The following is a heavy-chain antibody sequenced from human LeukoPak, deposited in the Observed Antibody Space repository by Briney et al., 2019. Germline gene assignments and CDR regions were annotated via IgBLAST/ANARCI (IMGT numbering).Heavy chain of an antibody. CDR3: ARQDSSGYPFFDY. CDR2: ISSSSSTI. Sequence: GGSLRLSCAASGFTFSSYSMNWVRQAPGKGLEWVSYISSSSSTIYYADSVKGRFTISRDNAKNSLYLQMNSLRAEDTAVYYCARQDSSGYPFFDYWGQGTPVTVSS. J-gene: IGHJ4*02. D-gene: IGHD3-22*01. CDR1: GFTFSSYS. V-gene: IGHV3-48*01.